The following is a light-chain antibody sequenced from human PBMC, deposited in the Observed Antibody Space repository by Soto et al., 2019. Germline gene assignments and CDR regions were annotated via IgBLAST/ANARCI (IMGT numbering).Light chain of an antibody. Sequence: QAVVTQPASVSGSPGQSITISCTGTSSDVGAYKYVSWYQQHPGKAPKLMIYEVSNRPSGVSNRFSGSKSGNTASLTISGLQAEDGADYYCSSYTSTSTVIFGGGTKLTVL. J-gene: IGLJ2*01. CDR2: EVS. CDR3: SSYTSTSTVI. CDR1: SSDVGAYKY. V-gene: IGLV2-14*01.